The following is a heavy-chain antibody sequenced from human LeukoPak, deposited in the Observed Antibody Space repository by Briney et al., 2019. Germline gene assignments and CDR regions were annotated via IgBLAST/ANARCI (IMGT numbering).Heavy chain of an antibody. D-gene: IGHD3-10*01. J-gene: IGHJ4*02. Sequence: GRSLRLSCAASGFTFRTYWMSWVRQAPGKWLEWVANKKQDGDKKHYADSVRGRLTISRHNAKKSLYLQMKRLSAEDTAVYYCARFAKGYGSGDIDYWGQGTLVTVCS. V-gene: IGHV3-7*03. CDR1: GFTFRTYW. CDR2: KKQDGDKK. CDR3: ARFAKGYGSGDIDY.